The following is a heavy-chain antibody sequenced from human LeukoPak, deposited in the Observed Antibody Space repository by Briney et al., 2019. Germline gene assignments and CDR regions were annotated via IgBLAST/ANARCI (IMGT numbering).Heavy chain of an antibody. CDR3: AKVASTIVGATEGYYYYGMDV. D-gene: IGHD1-26*01. Sequence: GGSLRLSCAASGFTFSSYGMHWVRQAPGKGLEWVSAISGSGGSTYYADSVKGRFTISRDNSKNTLYVQMNSLRAEDTAVYYCAKVASTIVGATEGYYYYGMDVWGQGTTVTVSS. CDR1: GFTFSSYG. CDR2: ISGSGGST. V-gene: IGHV3-23*01. J-gene: IGHJ6*02.